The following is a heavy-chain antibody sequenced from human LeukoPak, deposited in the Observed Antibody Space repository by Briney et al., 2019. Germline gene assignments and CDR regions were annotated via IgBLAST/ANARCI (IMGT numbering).Heavy chain of an antibody. CDR1: GYTFTRYD. V-gene: IGHV1-8*03. J-gene: IGHJ4*02. Sequence: RASVKVSCKASGYTFTRYDINWVRQATGQGLEWMGWINTKSGMTGHAQKFQGRITITKDTSISTVYMELSSLSSEDTAVYFCARVDGSVDSWGQGTLVTVSS. CDR2: INTKSGMT. D-gene: IGHD3-22*01. CDR3: ARVDGSVDS.